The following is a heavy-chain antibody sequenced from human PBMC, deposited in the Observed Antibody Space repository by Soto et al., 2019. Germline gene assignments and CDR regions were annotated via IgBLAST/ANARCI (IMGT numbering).Heavy chain of an antibody. V-gene: IGHV3-23*01. CDR3: AKDTMATMGHFGY. J-gene: IGHJ4*02. D-gene: IGHD5-12*01. CDR2: ISGSGGST. Sequence: EVQLLESGGGLVQPGGSLRLSCAASGFTFSSYAMSWVRQAPGKGLEWVSAISGSGGSTYYADSVKGRFTISRDNSKNTLYLQMKSLRAEDTAVYYCAKDTMATMGHFGYWGQGTLVTVSS. CDR1: GFTFSSYA.